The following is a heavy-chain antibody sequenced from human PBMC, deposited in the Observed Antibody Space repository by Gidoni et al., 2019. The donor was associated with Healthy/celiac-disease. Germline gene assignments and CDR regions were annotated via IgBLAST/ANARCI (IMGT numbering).Heavy chain of an antibody. CDR3: AADSGYCSSTSCYRDYYYGMDV. CDR1: GFTFTSSA. CDR2: IVVVSVNT. D-gene: IGHD2-2*02. V-gene: IGHV1-58*01. J-gene: IGHJ6*02. Sequence: QMQRGQSGPEVQKPGTSGKVSCTASGFTFTSSAVQWVRQARGQRLEWIGWIVVVSVNTNYAQKFQERVTITRDMSTSTAYMELSSLRSEDTAVYYCAADSGYCSSTSCYRDYYYGMDVWGQGTTVTVSS.